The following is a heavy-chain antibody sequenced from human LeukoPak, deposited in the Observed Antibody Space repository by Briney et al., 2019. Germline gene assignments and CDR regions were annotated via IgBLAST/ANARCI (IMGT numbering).Heavy chain of an antibody. CDR1: GFTFTSSA. CDR3: AADHQIFSRAFDI. CDR2: IVVGSGNT. Sequence: GASVKVSCKASGFTFTSSAMQWVRQARGQRLEWIGWIVVGSGNTNYAQKFQERVTITRDMSTSTAYMELSSLRSEDTAVYYCAADHQIFSRAFDIWGQGTMVTVSS. V-gene: IGHV1-58*02. J-gene: IGHJ3*02.